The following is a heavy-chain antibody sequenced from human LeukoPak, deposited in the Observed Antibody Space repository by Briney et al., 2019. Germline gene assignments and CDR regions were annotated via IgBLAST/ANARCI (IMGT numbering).Heavy chain of an antibody. CDR3: AKGDSGRVGAAHFDY. Sequence: GGSLRLSCAASGFTFDDYAMHWVRQAPGKGLEWVSGISWNSGSIGYADSVKGRFTISRDNAKNSLYLQMNSLRAEDMALYYCAKGDSGRVGAAHFDYWGQGTLVTVSS. CDR2: ISWNSGSI. J-gene: IGHJ4*02. V-gene: IGHV3-9*03. CDR1: GFTFDDYA. D-gene: IGHD1-26*01.